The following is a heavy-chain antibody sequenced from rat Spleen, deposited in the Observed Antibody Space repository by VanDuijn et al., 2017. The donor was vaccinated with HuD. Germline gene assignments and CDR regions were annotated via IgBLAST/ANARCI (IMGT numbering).Heavy chain of an antibody. Sequence: EVQLVESGGGLVQPGRSLRLSCAASGFTFSNYGMAWVRQAPTKGLEWVATISSDGGRNFYRDSVKGRFTISCDNAKSTLYLQMDSLRSEDTASYYCVRHGYTRYYFDYWGQGVMVTVSS. V-gene: IGHV5-29*01. CDR3: VRHGYTRYYFDY. D-gene: IGHD1-9*01. J-gene: IGHJ2*01. CDR1: GFTFSNYG. CDR2: ISSDGGRN.